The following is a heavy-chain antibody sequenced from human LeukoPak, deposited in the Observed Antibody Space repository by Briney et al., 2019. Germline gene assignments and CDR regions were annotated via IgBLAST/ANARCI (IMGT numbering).Heavy chain of an antibody. D-gene: IGHD3-10*01. CDR1: GGSISSYY. CDR2: IYYSGST. J-gene: IGHJ4*02. V-gene: IGHV4-59*01. CDR3: ARQTMVRGVDY. Sequence: SETLSLTCTVSGGSISSYYWSWIRQPPGKGLEWIGYIYYSGSTNYNPSLKSRVIISVDTSKNQFSLKLSSVTAADTAVYYCARQTMVRGVDYWGQGTLVTVSS.